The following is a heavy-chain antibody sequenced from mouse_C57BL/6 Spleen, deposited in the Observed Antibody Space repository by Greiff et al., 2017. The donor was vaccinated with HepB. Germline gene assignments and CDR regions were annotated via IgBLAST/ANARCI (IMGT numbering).Heavy chain of an antibody. V-gene: IGHV5-6*01. Sequence: EVHLVESGGDLVKPGGSLKLSCAASGFTFSSYGMSWVRQTPDKRLEWVATISSGGSYTYYPDSVKGRFTISRDNAKNTLYLQMSSLKSEDTAMYYCARHAHYYGSSYGYFDVWGTGTTVTVSS. CDR1: GFTFSSYG. J-gene: IGHJ1*03. CDR2: ISSGGSYT. CDR3: ARHAHYYGSSYGYFDV. D-gene: IGHD1-1*01.